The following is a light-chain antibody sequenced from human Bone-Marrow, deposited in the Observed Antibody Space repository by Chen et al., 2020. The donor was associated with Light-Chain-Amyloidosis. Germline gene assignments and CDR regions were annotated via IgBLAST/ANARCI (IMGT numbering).Light chain of an antibody. CDR1: DLPTKY. CDR2: RDT. V-gene: IGLV3-25*03. J-gene: IGLJ2*01. CDR3: QSADSSGTYEVI. Sequence: SIDLTQPPSVSVSTGQKARITCAGDDLPTKYAYWYQQKPGQAPVLVIHRDTERPSGISVRFSGSSSETTATLTISGVQAEDEADYHCQSADSSGTYEVIFGGGTKLTVL.